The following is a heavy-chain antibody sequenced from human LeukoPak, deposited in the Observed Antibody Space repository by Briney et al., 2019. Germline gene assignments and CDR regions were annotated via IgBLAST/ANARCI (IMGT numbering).Heavy chain of an antibody. CDR2: FDPEDGET. V-gene: IGHV1-24*01. CDR1: GYTLTELS. Sequence: ASVKVSCKVSGYTLTELSMHWVRQAPGKGLEGMGGFDPEDGETIYAQKFQGRVTMTEDTSTDTAYMELSSLRSEDTAVYYCATNLIRGVIPNWFDPWGQGTLVTVSS. D-gene: IGHD3-10*01. J-gene: IGHJ5*02. CDR3: ATNLIRGVIPNWFDP.